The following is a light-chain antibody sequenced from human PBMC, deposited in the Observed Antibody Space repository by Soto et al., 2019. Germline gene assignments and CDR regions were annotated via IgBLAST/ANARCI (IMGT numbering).Light chain of an antibody. CDR1: QYVSTY. J-gene: IGKJ1*01. CDR3: QQSYTHPWT. V-gene: IGKV1-39*01. Sequence: DIQMTQSPSSLSASVGGRVTISCRASQYVSTYLNWYQHKGGRAPKLLIYAASSLQGGVPSRFSGSGSGTDFNLTISILQPEDFATYYCQQSYTHPWTFGQGTKVDIK. CDR2: AAS.